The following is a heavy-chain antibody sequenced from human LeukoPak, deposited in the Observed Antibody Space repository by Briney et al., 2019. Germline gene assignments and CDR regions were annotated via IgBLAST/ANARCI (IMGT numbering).Heavy chain of an antibody. CDR2: IGYEGVHK. D-gene: IGHD5-18*01. CDR1: GFTFNNFG. J-gene: IGHJ4*02. CDR3: AKEIRGYSYAESDY. Sequence: GGSLRLSCAASGFTFNNFGMHWVRQAPGKGLEWVSFIGYEGVHKYYADSVKGRFTISRDNSKNTLYLQMNSLRAEDTAVYYCAKEIRGYSYAESDYWGQGTLVTVSS. V-gene: IGHV3-30*02.